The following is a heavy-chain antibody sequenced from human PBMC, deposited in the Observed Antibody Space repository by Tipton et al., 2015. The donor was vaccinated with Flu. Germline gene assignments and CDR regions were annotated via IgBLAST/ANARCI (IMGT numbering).Heavy chain of an antibody. D-gene: IGHD3-22*01. Sequence: TLSLTCSVSGDSIGGAYYWGWIRQPPGKGLEWIGYMYYSGSTKYNPSLKSRVTISIDTSKNQFSLKLTSVTAADTAVYYCARDLKWSSAYYNPFGYWGQGILVTVSS. CDR3: ARDLKWSSAYYNPFGY. V-gene: IGHV4-61*08. CDR1: GDSIGGAYY. CDR2: MYYSGST. J-gene: IGHJ4*02.